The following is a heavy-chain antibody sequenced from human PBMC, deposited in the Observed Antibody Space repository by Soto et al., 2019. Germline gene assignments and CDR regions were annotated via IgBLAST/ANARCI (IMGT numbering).Heavy chain of an antibody. CDR3: ARDGAELDLGYFDY. J-gene: IGHJ4*02. D-gene: IGHD6-13*01. V-gene: IGHV3-33*01. CDR1: GFTFSSYG. CDR2: IWYDGSNK. Sequence: GGSLRLSCAASGFTFSSYGMHWVRQAPGKGLEWVAVIWYDGSNKYYADSVKGRFTISRDNSKNTLYLQMNSLRAEDTAVYYCARDGAELDLGYFDYWGQGTLVTVSS.